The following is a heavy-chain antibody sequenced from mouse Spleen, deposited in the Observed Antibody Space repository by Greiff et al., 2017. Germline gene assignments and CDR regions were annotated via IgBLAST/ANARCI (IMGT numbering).Heavy chain of an antibody. V-gene: IGHV1-64*01. Sequence: QVQLQQPGAELVKPGASVKLSCKASGYTFTSYWMHWVKQRPGQGLEWIGMIHPNSGSTNYNEKFKSKATLTVDKSSSTAYMQLSSLTSEDSAVYYCARDYDGSYGWYFDVWGAGTTVTVSS. J-gene: IGHJ1*01. CDR3: ARDYDGSYGWYFDV. CDR1: GYTFTSYW. CDR2: IHPNSGST. D-gene: IGHD1-1*01.